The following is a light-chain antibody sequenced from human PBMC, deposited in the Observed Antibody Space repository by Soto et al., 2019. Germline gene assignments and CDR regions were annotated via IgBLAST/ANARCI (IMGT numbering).Light chain of an antibody. CDR1: QNIGSS. CDR3: LQHDSYPRT. Sequence: DIQMTQSPSAMSASVGDRVTITCRASQNIGSSLAWFQQKPGKVPKRLIHTTSTLEGGVPSRFSGSGSVTEFTLTISSLQPEDFATYYCLQHDSYPRTFGPGTKVDIK. CDR2: TTS. J-gene: IGKJ3*01. V-gene: IGKV1-17*03.